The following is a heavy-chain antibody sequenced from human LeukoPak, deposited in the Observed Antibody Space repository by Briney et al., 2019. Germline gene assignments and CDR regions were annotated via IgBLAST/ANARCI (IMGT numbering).Heavy chain of an antibody. CDR1: GFTFSSYG. V-gene: IGHV3-30*03. D-gene: IGHD6-13*01. CDR2: ISYDGSNK. J-gene: IGHJ5*02. CDR3: ASGYSSSWYGWFDP. Sequence: GGSLRLSCAASGFTFSSYGMHWVRQAPGKGLEWVAVISYDGSNKYYADSVKGRLTISRDNSKNTLYLQMNSLRAEDTAVYYCASGYSSSWYGWFDPWGQGTLVTVSS.